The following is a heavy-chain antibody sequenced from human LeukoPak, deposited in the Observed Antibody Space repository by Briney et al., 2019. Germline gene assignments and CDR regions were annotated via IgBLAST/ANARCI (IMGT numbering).Heavy chain of an antibody. CDR2: ISGSGGDT. CDR3: AKDHGR. Sequence: GGSLRLSCAASGFTVSSNYMSWVRQAPGKGLEWVSAISGSGGDTYYADSVKGRFTISRDNSKNTVYLQMSGLRADDTAVYYCAKDHGRWGQGTVVTVSS. J-gene: IGHJ4*02. V-gene: IGHV3-23*01. CDR1: GFTVSSNY.